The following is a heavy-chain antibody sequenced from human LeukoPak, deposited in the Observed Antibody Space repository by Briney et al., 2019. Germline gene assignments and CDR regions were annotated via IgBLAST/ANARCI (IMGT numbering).Heavy chain of an antibody. D-gene: IGHD3-10*01. V-gene: IGHV3-7*01. Sequence: GGSLRLSCAASGFTFRNYWMSWVRQAPGKGLEWVANIKQGGTEKNYVDSVKGGFTVSRDNAKSSLYLQTHSLRAEDTAVYYCARDGGSGSYRFYYYYHMDVWGNGTTVTVSS. CDR3: ARDGGSGSYRFYYYYHMDV. CDR2: IKQGGTEK. J-gene: IGHJ6*03. CDR1: GFTFRNYW.